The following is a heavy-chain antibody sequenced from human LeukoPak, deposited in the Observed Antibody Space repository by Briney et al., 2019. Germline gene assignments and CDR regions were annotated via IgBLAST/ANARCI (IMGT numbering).Heavy chain of an antibody. CDR1: GFTFSDYY. J-gene: IGHJ4*02. D-gene: IGHD2-21*02. Sequence: GGSLRLSCAASGFTFSDYYTSWIRQAPGKGLEWVSYISTRGDTIHYADSVKGRFTISRDNAKNSLYLQMSSLRAEDTAVYYCARYSGDWSAHYWGQGTLVTVSS. CDR3: ARYSGDWSAHY. V-gene: IGHV3-11*01. CDR2: ISTRGDTI.